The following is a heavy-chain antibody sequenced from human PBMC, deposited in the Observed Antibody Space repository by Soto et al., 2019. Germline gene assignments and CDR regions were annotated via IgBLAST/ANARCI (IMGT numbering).Heavy chain of an antibody. D-gene: IGHD2-21*02. V-gene: IGHV3-64D*06. CDR3: DKPGRWPQTAGTFDV. CDR2: ISSQGGST. J-gene: IGHJ3*01. Sequence: GGSLRLSCSVSGFTFSDYSMHWVRQAPGKGLECVASISSQGGSTYYADSVRDRFVVTRDRSNTLYLQLSSLRVEDTAVYYCDKPGRWPQTAGTFDVWGQGTLVIVSS. CDR1: GFTFSDYS.